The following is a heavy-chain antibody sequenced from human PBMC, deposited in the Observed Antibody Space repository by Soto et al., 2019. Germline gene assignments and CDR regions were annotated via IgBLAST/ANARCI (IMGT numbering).Heavy chain of an antibody. V-gene: IGHV3-7*01. Sequence: EVQLVESGGGLVQPGGSLRLSCDASGFTFSNYWMSWVRQAPGKGLEWVANVKPDGSESYYVDTVKGRLTVYRDNARNSLYLQVNSLSVEDTAVYYWARDASPDLLEYWGQGAVGTVSS. CDR3: ARDASPDLLEY. CDR2: VKPDGSES. J-gene: IGHJ4*02. CDR1: GFTFSNYW.